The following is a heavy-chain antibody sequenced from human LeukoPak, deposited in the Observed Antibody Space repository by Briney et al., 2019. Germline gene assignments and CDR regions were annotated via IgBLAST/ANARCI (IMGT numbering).Heavy chain of an antibody. J-gene: IGHJ4*02. CDR1: GFTFSSYW. V-gene: IGHV3-74*01. D-gene: IGHD2-21*02. CDR3: ARGGLSAYCGGDCYTFDY. CDR2: INSDGSST. Sequence: PGGSLRLSCAVYGFTFSSYWMHWNRHPPGKGLGWVSLINSDGSSTSYADSVKGRFTISRDNAKNTLYLQMNSLRAEDTAVYYCARGGLSAYCGGDCYTFDYWGQGTLVTVSS.